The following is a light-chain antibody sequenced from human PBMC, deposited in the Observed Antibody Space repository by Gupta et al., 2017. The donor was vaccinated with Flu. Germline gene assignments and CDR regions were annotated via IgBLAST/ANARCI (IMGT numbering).Light chain of an antibody. CDR2: EIR. CDR3: EAWDNDLSVVL. J-gene: IGLJ3*02. V-gene: IGLV1-51*02. CDR1: TSNMGNNY. Sequence: TSNMGNNYISWSQQLPGTAPKRLIYEIRKRPSGIPDRFSGSKSGTSATLDITGLQTADEADYFCEAWDNDLSVVLFGGGTKVTVL.